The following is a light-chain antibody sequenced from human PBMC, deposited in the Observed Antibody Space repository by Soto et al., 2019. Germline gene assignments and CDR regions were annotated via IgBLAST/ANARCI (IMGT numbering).Light chain of an antibody. CDR3: QQYKSWPPST. Sequence: IVLTQSPSTLSLSPEERATLSCRASQSVSTYLAWYQQTPGRPPRLLLYDASKSAPGIPASFSGSGSGTDFTLTISSLEPEDYAVYYCQQYKSWPPSTFGQGTRLEIK. CDR1: QSVSTY. CDR2: DAS. V-gene: IGKV3-11*01. J-gene: IGKJ5*01.